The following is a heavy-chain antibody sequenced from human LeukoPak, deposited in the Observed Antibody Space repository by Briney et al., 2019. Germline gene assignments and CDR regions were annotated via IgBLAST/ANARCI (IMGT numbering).Heavy chain of an antibody. J-gene: IGHJ4*02. D-gene: IGHD3-22*01. Sequence: SVKVSCKASGGTFSSYAISWVRQAPGQGLEWMGGIIPIFGTANYAQKFQGRVTITADESTSTAYMELSSLRSEDTAVYYCARNYDSSGYALGGFDYWGQGTLVTVSS. CDR2: IIPIFGTA. CDR1: GGTFSSYA. CDR3: ARNYDSSGYALGGFDY. V-gene: IGHV1-69*13.